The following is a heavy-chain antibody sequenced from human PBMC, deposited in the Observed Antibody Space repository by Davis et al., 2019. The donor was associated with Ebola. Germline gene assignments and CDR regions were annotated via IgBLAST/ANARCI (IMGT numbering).Heavy chain of an antibody. CDR2: IGSSGSTI. D-gene: IGHD6-19*01. Sequence: GESLKISCAASGFTFSDYYMSWIRQAPGKGLEWVSYIGSSGSTIYYADSVKGRFTISRDNAKNSLYLQMNSLRAEDTAVDYCAGGKGAVAGRYYYYGMDVWGKGTTVTVSS. V-gene: IGHV3-11*01. J-gene: IGHJ6*04. CDR1: GFTFSDYY. CDR3: AGGKGAVAGRYYYYGMDV.